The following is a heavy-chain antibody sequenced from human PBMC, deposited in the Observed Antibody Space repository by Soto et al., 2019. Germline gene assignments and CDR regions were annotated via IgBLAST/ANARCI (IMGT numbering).Heavy chain of an antibody. D-gene: IGHD1-1*01. CDR2: INPNSGGT. CDR1: GYIFSNFG. CDR3: VRDNNWSYDY. Sequence: GASGKVSCKASGYIFSNFGMSWVRQAPGQGLEWMGWINPNSGGTNYAQKFQGRVTMTRDTSISTAYIELISLRDEDTAVYYCVRDNNWSYDYWGQGILVTVSS. V-gene: IGHV1-2*02. J-gene: IGHJ4*02.